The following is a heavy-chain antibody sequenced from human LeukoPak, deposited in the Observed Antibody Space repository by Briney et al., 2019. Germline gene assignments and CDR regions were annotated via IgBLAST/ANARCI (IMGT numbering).Heavy chain of an antibody. CDR3: ARGIAVAGTGLDY. Sequence: PSETLSLTCTVSGGSISSYYWSWIRQPPGKGLEWIGYIYYSGSTNYNPSLKSRVTISVDTSKNQFSLKLSSVTAADTAVYYCARGIAVAGTGLDYWGQGTLVTVSS. J-gene: IGHJ4*02. V-gene: IGHV4-59*12. CDR2: IYYSGST. CDR1: GGSISSYY. D-gene: IGHD6-19*01.